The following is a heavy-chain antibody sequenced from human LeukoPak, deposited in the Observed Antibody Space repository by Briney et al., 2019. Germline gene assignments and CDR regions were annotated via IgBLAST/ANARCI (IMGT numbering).Heavy chain of an antibody. Sequence: ASVKVSCKASGCIFTSYHIHWVRQAPGQGLEWMGIINPSGGSTNYAQKFQGRVTMTEDTSTDTAYMELSSLRSEDTAVYYCATLNKLLWFGEQGELRFDPWGQGTLVTVSS. CDR2: INPSGGST. V-gene: IGHV1-46*01. CDR1: GCIFTSYH. CDR3: ATLNKLLWFGEQGELRFDP. D-gene: IGHD3-10*01. J-gene: IGHJ5*02.